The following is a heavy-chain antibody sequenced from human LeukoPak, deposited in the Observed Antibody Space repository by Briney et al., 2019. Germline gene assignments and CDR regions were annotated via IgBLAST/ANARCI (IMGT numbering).Heavy chain of an antibody. CDR2: IYYSGST. V-gene: IGHV4-59*12. J-gene: IGHJ4*02. CDR1: GGSISSYY. Sequence: SETLSLTCTVSGGSISSYYWSWIRQPPGKGLEWIGYIYYSGSTNYNPSLKSRVTISVDTSKNQFSLKLSSVTAADTAVYYCARGPYSSDYWGQGTLVTVSS. CDR3: ARGPYSSDY. D-gene: IGHD2-15*01.